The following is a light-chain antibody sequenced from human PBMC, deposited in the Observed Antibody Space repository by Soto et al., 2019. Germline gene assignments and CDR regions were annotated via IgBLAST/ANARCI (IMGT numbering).Light chain of an antibody. CDR2: DAS. CDR1: QIIGSS. Sequence: DIQMTQSPSTLSASVGDRVTITCRASQIIGSSLAWYQQKPGKAPKLLIYDASTLQSGVPSRFSGSESGTEFTLTISSLQPDDSATYYCQQYYSYPYTFGQGTNLEIK. V-gene: IGKV1-5*01. J-gene: IGKJ2*01. CDR3: QQYYSYPYT.